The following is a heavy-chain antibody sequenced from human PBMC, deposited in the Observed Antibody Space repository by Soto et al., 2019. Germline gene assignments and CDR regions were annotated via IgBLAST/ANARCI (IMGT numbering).Heavy chain of an antibody. J-gene: IGHJ4*02. D-gene: IGHD3-22*01. Sequence: SETLSLTCAVSGCSISSGGYSLSWIRQPPGKGLEWIGYIYHSGSTYYNPSLKSRVTISVDRSKNQFSLKLSSVTAADTAVYYCARGGVDYYDSSGYYFSPYYFDYWGQGTLVTVSS. CDR2: IYHSGST. V-gene: IGHV4-30-2*01. CDR1: GCSISSGGYS. CDR3: ARGGVDYYDSSGYYFSPYYFDY.